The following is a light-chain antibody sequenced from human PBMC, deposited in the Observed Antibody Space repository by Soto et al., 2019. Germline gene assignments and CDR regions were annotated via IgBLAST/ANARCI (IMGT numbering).Light chain of an antibody. J-gene: IGLJ1*01. Sequence: QSVLTQPRSVSGSPGQSVTISCTGTSSDVGAYTYVSWFQQHPGKAPKLIIYEVTNRPSGISDRFSGSKSVNTASLTISGLQAEDESDYYCGSYSSTDTPFVFGTGTKVTVL. CDR3: GSYSSTDTPFV. CDR2: EVT. V-gene: IGLV2-11*01. CDR1: SSDVGAYTY.